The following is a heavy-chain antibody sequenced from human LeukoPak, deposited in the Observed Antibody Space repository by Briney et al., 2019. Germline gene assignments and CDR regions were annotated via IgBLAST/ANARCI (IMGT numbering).Heavy chain of an antibody. V-gene: IGHV4-59*01. CDR2: IYYSGNT. Sequence: ASETLSLTCTVSGGSISTYYWNWIRQPPGKGLEWIGYIYYSGNTNYNPSLKSRLTISIDTSKNQFSLKLSSVTAADTAVYYCARVYYSSSYDYWYFNLWGRGTLVTVSS. CDR1: GGSISTYY. J-gene: IGHJ2*01. CDR3: ARVYYSSSYDYWYFNL. D-gene: IGHD6-13*01.